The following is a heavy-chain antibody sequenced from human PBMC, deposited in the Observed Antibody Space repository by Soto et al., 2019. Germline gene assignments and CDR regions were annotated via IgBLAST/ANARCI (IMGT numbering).Heavy chain of an antibody. CDR3: ARDTYDSSGPFDY. D-gene: IGHD3-22*01. CDR1: GFTFSSYG. Sequence: GGSLRLSCAASGFTFSSYGMHWVRQAPGKGLEWVAVTWYDGSNKYYADSVKGRFTISRDNSKNTLYLQMNSLRAEDTAVYYCARDTYDSSGPFDYWGQGTLVTVSS. V-gene: IGHV3-33*01. J-gene: IGHJ4*02. CDR2: TWYDGSNK.